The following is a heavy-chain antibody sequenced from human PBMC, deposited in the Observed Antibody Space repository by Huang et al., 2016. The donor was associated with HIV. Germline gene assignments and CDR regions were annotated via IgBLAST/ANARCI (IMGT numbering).Heavy chain of an antibody. CDR1: GYGFSSYW. Sequence: EVLLVQSGAELKEPGGSLKISCKASGYGFSSYWIGWVRQKPGKGREWMGIIYPRDSETKYSPSFDGQVTISADKSTRTAYLQWESLKAPDTAIYFCARQVDGFRSHFDFWGQGTLVSVSS. D-gene: IGHD5-18*01. J-gene: IGHJ4*02. V-gene: IGHV5-51*01. CDR3: ARQVDGFRSHFDF. CDR2: IYPRDSET.